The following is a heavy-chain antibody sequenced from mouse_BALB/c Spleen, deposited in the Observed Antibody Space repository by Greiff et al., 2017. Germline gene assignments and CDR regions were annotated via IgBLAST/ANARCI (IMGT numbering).Heavy chain of an antibody. J-gene: IGHJ2*01. CDR1: GFNIKDYY. CDR2: IDPENGDT. D-gene: IGHD1-1*01. Sequence: VQLQQSGAELVRSGASVKLSCTASGFNIKDYYMHWVKQRPEQGLEWIGWIDPENGDTEYAPKFQGKATMTADTSSNTAYLQLSSLTSEDTAVYYSNACPTVGPFDYWGQGTTLTVSS. CDR3: NACPTVGPFDY. V-gene: IGHV14-4*02.